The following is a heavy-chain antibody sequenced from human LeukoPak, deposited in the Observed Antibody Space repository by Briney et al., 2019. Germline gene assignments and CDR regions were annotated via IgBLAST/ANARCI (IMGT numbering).Heavy chain of an antibody. CDR3: ARLFRDGYSFFDY. CDR1: GGSITSYY. CDR2: IFYGGST. D-gene: IGHD5-24*01. J-gene: IGHJ4*02. Sequence: PSETLSLTCTVSGGSITSYYWSWIRQPPGKGLEWIGYIFYGGSTNYNPSLKSRVTISVDTSKNQFSLKLSSVTAADTAVYYCARLFRDGYSFFDYWGQGTLVTVSS. V-gene: IGHV4-59*08.